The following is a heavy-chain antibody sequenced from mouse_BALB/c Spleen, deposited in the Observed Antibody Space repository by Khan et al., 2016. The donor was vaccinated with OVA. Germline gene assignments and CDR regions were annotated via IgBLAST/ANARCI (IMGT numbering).Heavy chain of an antibody. CDR3: ARIYGGVFDY. J-gene: IGHJ2*01. Sequence: VQLKQSGPGLVKPSQSLSLTCTVTGYSITSDYAWNWIRQFPGNKLEWMGYISYSGNTKYNPSLKSRVSITRDTSKNQFFLQLNSVTIEDTATYYCARIYGGVFDYWGQGTTLTVSS. CDR1: GYSITSDYA. CDR2: ISYSGNT. D-gene: IGHD1-1*01. V-gene: IGHV3-2*02.